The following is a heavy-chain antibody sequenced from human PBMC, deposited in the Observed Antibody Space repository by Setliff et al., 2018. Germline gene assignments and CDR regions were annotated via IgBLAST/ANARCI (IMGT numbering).Heavy chain of an antibody. Sequence: ASVKVSCRASGYTFTAYNINWVRQATGQGLELMGWMNPNNGKTGYIQKLQGRVTMTRNTSISAVYMELSSLRPEDTAVYYCAEGLRGNDAFDIWGQGTMVTVSS. CDR3: AEGLRGNDAFDI. CDR1: GYTFTAYN. V-gene: IGHV1-8*02. J-gene: IGHJ3*02. D-gene: IGHD5-12*01. CDR2: MNPNNGKT.